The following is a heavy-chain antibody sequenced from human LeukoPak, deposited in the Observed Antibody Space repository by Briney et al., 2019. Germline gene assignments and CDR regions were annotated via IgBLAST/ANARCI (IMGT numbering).Heavy chain of an antibody. J-gene: IGHJ4*02. CDR2: IYPGDSDT. D-gene: IGHD6-19*01. CDR3: ARDYGYSSGWYGFDY. CDR1: GYSFTTYW. V-gene: IGHV5-51*01. Sequence: GESLKISCKASGYSFTTYWIGWVRQTPGKGLEWMGIIYPGDSDTRYSPSFQGQVTVSADKSISTAYLQWSSLKASDTAMYYCARDYGYSSGWYGFDYWGQGTLVTVSS.